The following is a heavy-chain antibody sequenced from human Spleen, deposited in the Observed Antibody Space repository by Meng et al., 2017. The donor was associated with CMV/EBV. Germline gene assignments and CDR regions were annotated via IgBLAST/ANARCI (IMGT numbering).Heavy chain of an antibody. Sequence: CAASVFTCSGYWMHWVRQAPGKGMVWVSRINSDGSYRSYADSVKGRFTISTDNAKNTLDLQMNSLRAEDTAVYYCARSWSGYSLGYWGQGTLVTVSS. V-gene: IGHV3-74*01. CDR2: INSDGSYR. J-gene: IGHJ4*02. D-gene: IGHD3-3*01. CDR3: ARSWSGYSLGY. CDR1: VFTCSGYW.